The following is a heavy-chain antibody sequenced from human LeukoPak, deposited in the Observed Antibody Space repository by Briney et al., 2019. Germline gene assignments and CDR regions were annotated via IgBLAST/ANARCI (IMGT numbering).Heavy chain of an antibody. V-gene: IGHV3-33*01. CDR2: IWYDGSNK. Sequence: GRSLRLSCAASGFTFSSYGMHWVRQAPGKGLEWVAVIWYDGSNKYYADSVKGRFTISRDNSKNTLYLQMNSLRAEDTAVYYRARDPTRESTSCSYWGQGTLVTVSS. J-gene: IGHJ4*02. CDR1: GFTFSSYG. D-gene: IGHD2-2*01. CDR3: ARDPTRESTSCSY.